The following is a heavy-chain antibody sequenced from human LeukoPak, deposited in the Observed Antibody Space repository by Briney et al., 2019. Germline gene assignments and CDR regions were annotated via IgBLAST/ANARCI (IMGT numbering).Heavy chain of an antibody. J-gene: IGHJ4*02. V-gene: IGHV4-4*07. Sequence: PSETLSLTCTVSGASISSYYWTWIRQPAGEGLEWIGRIYTSGSTNYNPSLKSRLTISVDTPKNHFSLRLSSVTAADTAVYYCARHSETCSGDYCFLDYFDYWGRGTLVTVSS. CDR3: ARHSETCSGDYCFLDYFDY. CDR1: GASISSYY. CDR2: IYTSGST. D-gene: IGHD3-22*01.